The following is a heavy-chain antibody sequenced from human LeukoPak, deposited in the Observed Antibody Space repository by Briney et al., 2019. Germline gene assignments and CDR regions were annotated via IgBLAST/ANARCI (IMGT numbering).Heavy chain of an antibody. D-gene: IGHD2-8*01. V-gene: IGHV3-23*01. Sequence: GGSLRLSCAASGFTFRTYSMSWVRQAPGKGLEWVSAISGSDGSTYYADSVKGRFTISRDNSKNTLYLQMNSLRAEDTAVYYCAKDLSPGVYWGQGTLVTVSS. CDR2: ISGSDGST. CDR1: GFTFRTYS. CDR3: AKDLSPGVY. J-gene: IGHJ4*02.